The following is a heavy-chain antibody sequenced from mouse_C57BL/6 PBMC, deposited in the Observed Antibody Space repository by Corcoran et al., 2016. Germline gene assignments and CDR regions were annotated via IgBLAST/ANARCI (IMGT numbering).Heavy chain of an antibody. J-gene: IGHJ4*01. V-gene: IGHV1-18*01. Sequence: EVQLQQSGPELVKPGASVKMSCKASGYTFTDYNMHWVKQSHGKSLEWIGDINPNNGGTIYNQKFKGKATLTVDKSSSTAYMELRSLTSEDTAVYYCARDYGSSDYAMDYWGQGTSVTVSS. CDR1: GYTFTDYN. CDR3: ARDYGSSDYAMDY. D-gene: IGHD1-1*01. CDR2: INPNNGGT.